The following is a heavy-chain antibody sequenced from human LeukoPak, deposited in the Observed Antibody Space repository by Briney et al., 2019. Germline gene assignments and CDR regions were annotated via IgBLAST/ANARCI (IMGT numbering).Heavy chain of an antibody. CDR3: ARGLYSYYDSSGVFGY. Sequence: ASVKVSCEASGYTFTSYGISWVRQAPGQGLEWMGWISAYNGNTNYAQKLQGRVTMTTDTSTSTAYMELRSLRSDDTAVYYCARGLYSYYDSSGVFGYWGQGTLVTVSS. CDR2: ISAYNGNT. V-gene: IGHV1-18*01. CDR1: GYTFTSYG. D-gene: IGHD3-22*01. J-gene: IGHJ4*02.